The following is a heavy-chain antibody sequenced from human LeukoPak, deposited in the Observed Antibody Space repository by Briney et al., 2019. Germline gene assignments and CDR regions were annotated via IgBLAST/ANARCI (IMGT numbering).Heavy chain of an antibody. D-gene: IGHD4-11*01. Sequence: GGSLRLSCAASGFTFSSYGMHWVRHAPGKGLEWVAFIRYDGSNKYYADSVKGRFTISRDNSKNTLYLQMNSLRAEDTAVYYCAKAVTANDYNKDLNWFDPWGQGTLVTVSS. J-gene: IGHJ5*02. V-gene: IGHV3-30*02. CDR1: GFTFSSYG. CDR3: AKAVTANDYNKDLNWFDP. CDR2: IRYDGSNK.